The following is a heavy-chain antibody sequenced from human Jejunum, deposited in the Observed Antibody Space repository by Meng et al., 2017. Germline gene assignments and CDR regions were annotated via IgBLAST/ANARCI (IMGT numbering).Heavy chain of an antibody. CDR2: MQEAGNRE. CDR1: GFTFSGYA. J-gene: IGHJ5*01. D-gene: IGHD6-25*01. CDR3: ARDRGYGWFDL. Sequence: GESLKISCAASGFTFSGYAMHWVRQAPGKGLEWVAIMQEAGNREYYVDSVKGRFTISRDNAKNSLYLQMNSLRAEDTAVYYCARDRGYGWFDLWGQGTLVTVSS. V-gene: IGHV3-7*01.